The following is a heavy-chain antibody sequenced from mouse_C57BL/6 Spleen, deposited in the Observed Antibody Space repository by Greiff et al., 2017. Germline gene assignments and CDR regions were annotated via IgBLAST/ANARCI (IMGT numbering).Heavy chain of an antibody. CDR3: ARGGLDWDRDY. CDR2: ISYDGSN. Sequence: EVKLMESGPGLVKPSQSLSLTCSVTGYSITSGYYWNWIRQFPGNKLEWMGYISYDGSNNYNPSLKNRISITRDTSKNQFFLKLNSVTTEDTATYYCARGGLDWDRDYWGQGTTLTVSS. J-gene: IGHJ2*01. CDR1: GYSITSGYY. V-gene: IGHV3-6*01. D-gene: IGHD4-1*01.